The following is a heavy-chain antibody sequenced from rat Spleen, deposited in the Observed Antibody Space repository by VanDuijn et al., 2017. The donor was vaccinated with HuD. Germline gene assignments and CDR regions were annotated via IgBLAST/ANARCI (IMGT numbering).Heavy chain of an antibody. CDR1: GFTFSDYY. Sequence: EVQLVESGGGLVQPGRSLKLSCAASGFTFSDYYMAWVRQAPTKGLEWVATITSGGAITYYRDSVKGRFTISRDTAKSTLYLQMDSLRSEDTATYYCARGYVMDAWGQGASVTVSS. V-gene: IGHV5-25*01. J-gene: IGHJ4*01. CDR2: ITSGGAIT. CDR3: ARGYVMDA.